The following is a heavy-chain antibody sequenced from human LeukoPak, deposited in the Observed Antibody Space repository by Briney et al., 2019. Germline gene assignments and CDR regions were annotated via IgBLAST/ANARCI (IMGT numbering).Heavy chain of an antibody. CDR2: IYTSGST. Sequence: PSQTLSLTCTVSGGSISSGSYYWSWIRQPAGKGLEWIGRIYTSGSTNYNPSLKSRVTISVDTSKNQFSLKLSSVTGADTAVYYCASSQVVTANRGPYYWGQGTLVTVSS. CDR3: ASSQVVTANRGPYY. D-gene: IGHD2-21*02. J-gene: IGHJ4*02. V-gene: IGHV4-61*02. CDR1: GGSISSGSYY.